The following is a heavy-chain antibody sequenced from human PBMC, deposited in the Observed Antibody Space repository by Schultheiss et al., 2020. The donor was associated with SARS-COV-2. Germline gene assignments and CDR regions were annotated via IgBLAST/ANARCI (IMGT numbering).Heavy chain of an antibody. J-gene: IGHJ5*02. CDR1: GFTFSDYY. CDR2: ISSSGSTI. Sequence: GESLKISCAASGFTFSDYYMSWIRQAPGKGLEWVSYISSSGSTIYYADSVKGRFTISRDNAKNSLYLQMNSLRAEDTAVYYCARDTLWSPGWFDPWGQGTLVTVSS. CDR3: ARDTLWSPGWFDP. V-gene: IGHV3-11*01. D-gene: IGHD3-16*01.